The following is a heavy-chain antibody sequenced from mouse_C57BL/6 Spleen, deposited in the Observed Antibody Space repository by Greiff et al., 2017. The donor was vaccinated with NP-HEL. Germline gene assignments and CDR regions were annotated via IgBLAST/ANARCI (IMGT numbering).Heavy chain of an antibody. V-gene: IGHV5-17*01. D-gene: IGHD1-1*01. CDR1: GFTFSDYG. CDR3: AMNDGSSLFDY. J-gene: IGHJ2*01. CDR2: ISSGSSTI. Sequence: DVKLVESGGGLVKPGGSLKLSCAASGFTFSDYGMHWVRQAPEKGLEWVAYISSGSSTIYYADTVKGRFTISRDNAKNTLFLQMNSLRSEATAMYYGAMNDGSSLFDYWGQGTTLTVSS.